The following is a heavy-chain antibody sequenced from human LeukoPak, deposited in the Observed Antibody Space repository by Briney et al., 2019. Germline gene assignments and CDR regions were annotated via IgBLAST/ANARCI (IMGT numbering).Heavy chain of an antibody. CDR1: GFTFCSHW. Sequence: PGGSLRLSCAASGFTFCSHWMHWLRQAPGKGLVWVSRIKSDGSTRYADSVKGRFTISRDNAKNTVSLQMTSLRAEDTGVYYCARAPSEIGGYYPEYFRHWPQGTLVIVSS. J-gene: IGHJ1*01. V-gene: IGHV3-74*01. CDR3: ARAPSEIGGYYPEYFRH. CDR2: IKSDGST. D-gene: IGHD3-22*01.